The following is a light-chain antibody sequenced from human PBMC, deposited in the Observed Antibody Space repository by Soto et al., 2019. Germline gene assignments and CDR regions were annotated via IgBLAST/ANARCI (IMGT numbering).Light chain of an antibody. CDR3: QQRSDWPPLT. CDR2: DAS. Sequence: EIVLTQSPVTLSLSPGERATLSCRASQSIGNYLAWYQQQAGQAPRLLIFDASKRATGIPARFSGSGSGTDFPLTLSSLETEDFAVYYCQQRSDWPPLTFGGGTKVEIK. V-gene: IGKV3-11*01. J-gene: IGKJ4*01. CDR1: QSIGNY.